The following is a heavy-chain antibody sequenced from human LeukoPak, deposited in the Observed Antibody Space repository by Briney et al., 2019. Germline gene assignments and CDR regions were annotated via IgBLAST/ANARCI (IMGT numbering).Heavy chain of an antibody. D-gene: IGHD5-12*01. CDR3: AKAPAGYSGYEIDY. CDR1: GFTFSTYG. V-gene: IGHV3-30*02. Sequence: PGGSLRLSCAASGFTFSTYGMHWVRQAPGKGLEWVAFIRYDGTNKYYADSVKGRFTISRDNSKNTLYLQMNSLRAEDTAVYYCAKAPAGYSGYEIDYWGQGTLVTVSS. J-gene: IGHJ4*02. CDR2: IRYDGTNK.